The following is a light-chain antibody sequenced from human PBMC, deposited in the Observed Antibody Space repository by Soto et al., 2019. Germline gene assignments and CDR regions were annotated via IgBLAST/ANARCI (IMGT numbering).Light chain of an antibody. Sequence: DIQMTQSPSTLSASVGDRVTFTCRASQSVNTWLAWYQQKPGKAPKLLIYKASNLEGGVPLRFSGSGSGTEFTLTIGSLQHDDFATYYCQQYNSFPPAFGQGTKVEI. CDR2: KAS. CDR3: QQYNSFPPA. V-gene: IGKV1-5*03. CDR1: QSVNTW. J-gene: IGKJ1*01.